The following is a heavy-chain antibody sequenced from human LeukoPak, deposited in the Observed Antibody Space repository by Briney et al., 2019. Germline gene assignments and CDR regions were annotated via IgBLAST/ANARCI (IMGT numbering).Heavy chain of an antibody. CDR1: GFTFSTYT. Sequence: PGGSLRLSCAASGFTFSTYTMNWVRQAPGEGLEWVSGIYGSGGATFYADSVKGRFTISRDNSKNTLFLHMDSLRDEDTALYYCAKSTVTYYYDSSGYYYDYWGQGTLVTVSS. V-gene: IGHV3-23*01. J-gene: IGHJ4*02. D-gene: IGHD3-22*01. CDR3: AKSTVTYYYDSSGYYYDY. CDR2: IYGSGGAT.